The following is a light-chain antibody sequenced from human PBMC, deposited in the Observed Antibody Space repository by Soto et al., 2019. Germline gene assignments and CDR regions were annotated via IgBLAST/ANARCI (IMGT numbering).Light chain of an antibody. CDR3: SSYAGSNNFV. Sequence: QSVLTQPASVSGSPGQSITISCTGTSSDVGAYNFVSWHQQHPGKAPKLMIYNVYDRPSGISYRFSGSKSSNTASLTVSGLQAEDEADYYCSSYAGSNNFVFGTGTKVTVL. J-gene: IGLJ1*01. V-gene: IGLV2-14*03. CDR2: NVY. CDR1: SSDVGAYNF.